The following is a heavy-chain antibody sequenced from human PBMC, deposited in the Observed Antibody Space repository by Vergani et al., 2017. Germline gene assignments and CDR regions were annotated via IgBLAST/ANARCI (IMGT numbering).Heavy chain of an antibody. J-gene: IGHJ5*02. CDR1: GGSISSGDYY. V-gene: IGHV4-30-4*01. D-gene: IGHD3-10*01. Sequence: QVQLQESGPGLVKPSQTLSLTCTVSGGSISSGDYYWSWIHQPPGKGLEWIGYIYYSGSTYYNPSLKSRVTISVDTSKNQFSLKLSSVTAADTAVYYCGRVADFYGLGSRLLDLWGQGILVTVSS. CDR2: IYYSGST. CDR3: GRVADFYGLGSRLLDL.